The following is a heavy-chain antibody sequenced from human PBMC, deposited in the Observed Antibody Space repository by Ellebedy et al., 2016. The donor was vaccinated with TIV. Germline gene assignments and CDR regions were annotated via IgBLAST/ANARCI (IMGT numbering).Heavy chain of an antibody. CDR3: ARDPGGGGDFGDNWFDP. V-gene: IGHV3-66*01. CDR1: GFIVSSYF. Sequence: GESLKISCSASGFIVSSYFMNWVRQAPGKGLEWVSVLYPDAKTNYTDSVNGRFIVSRDSSKNTLYLQMNSLTAEDTAVYYCARDPGGGGDFGDNWFDPWGQGTLVTVSS. CDR2: LYPDAKT. J-gene: IGHJ5*02. D-gene: IGHD2-21*01.